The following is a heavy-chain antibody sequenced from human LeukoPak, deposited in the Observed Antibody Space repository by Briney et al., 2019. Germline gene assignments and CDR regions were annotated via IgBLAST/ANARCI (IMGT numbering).Heavy chain of an antibody. J-gene: IGHJ4*02. CDR3: ARDNSDYGDYGVDY. Sequence: SVKVSCKASGGTFSSYAVSWVRQAPGQGLEWMGGIIPIFGTANYAQKFQGRVTITADESTSTAYMELSSLRSEDTAVYYCARDNSDYGDYGVDYWGQGTLVTVSS. D-gene: IGHD4-17*01. CDR2: IIPIFGTA. V-gene: IGHV1-69*13. CDR1: GGTFSSYA.